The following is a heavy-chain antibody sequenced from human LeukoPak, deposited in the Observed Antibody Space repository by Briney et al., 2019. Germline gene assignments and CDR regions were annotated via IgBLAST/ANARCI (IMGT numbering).Heavy chain of an antibody. Sequence: ASVKVSCKASGGTFSSYAISWVRQAPGQGLEWMGGIIPIFGTANYAQKFQGRVTITADESTSTAYMELSSLRSEDTALYYCARTGRYCSSTSCYHNFDYWGQGTLVTVSS. D-gene: IGHD2-2*01. J-gene: IGHJ4*02. CDR1: GGTFSSYA. V-gene: IGHV1-69*13. CDR2: IIPIFGTA. CDR3: ARTGRYCSSTSCYHNFDY.